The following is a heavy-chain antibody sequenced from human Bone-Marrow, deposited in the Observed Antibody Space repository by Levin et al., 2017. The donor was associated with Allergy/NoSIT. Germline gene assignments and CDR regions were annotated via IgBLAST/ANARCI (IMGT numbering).Heavy chain of an antibody. D-gene: IGHD3-10*01. CDR1: GFDFYAYS. CDR2: ISSGSSTT. J-gene: IGHJ4*02. CDR3: VRGEYYYASGSQAYFDY. Sequence: PGGSLRLSCGASGFDFYAYSMNWVRQAPGKGLEWVSFISSGSSTTDYADSVKGRFTISRDNGKNSLYLQVSSLRAEDTAVYYCVRGEYYYASGSQAYFDYWGQGTLVTVSS. V-gene: IGHV3-48*01.